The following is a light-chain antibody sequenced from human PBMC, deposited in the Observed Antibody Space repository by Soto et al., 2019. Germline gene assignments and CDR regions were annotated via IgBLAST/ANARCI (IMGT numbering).Light chain of an antibody. J-gene: IGLJ1*01. V-gene: IGLV2-8*01. CDR1: SSDVGAYNY. Sequence: QSALTQPPSASGSPGQSVTISCTGTSSDVGAYNYVSWYQQLPGKAPKLIIYEVSKRPSGVPDRFSGSKSGTSASLAITGLQAEDEADYYCQSYDSSLSGSNVFGTGTKLTVL. CDR2: EVS. CDR3: QSYDSSLSGSNV.